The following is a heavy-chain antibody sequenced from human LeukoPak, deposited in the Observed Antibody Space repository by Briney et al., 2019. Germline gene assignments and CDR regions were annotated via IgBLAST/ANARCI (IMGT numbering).Heavy chain of an antibody. V-gene: IGHV4-38-2*02. D-gene: IGHD2-15*01. J-gene: IGHJ4*01. CDR1: GYAISSAYY. CDR3: ARSGGGTWLGSFDY. Sequence: SETLSLTCTVSGYAISSAYYWGWIRQPPGKGLEWIGTIHYTGSTYYNPSLKSRVTISLDTSKNQFSLKLSSVTAADTAVYCARSGGGTWLGSFDYWGQGTLVTVSS. CDR2: IHYTGST.